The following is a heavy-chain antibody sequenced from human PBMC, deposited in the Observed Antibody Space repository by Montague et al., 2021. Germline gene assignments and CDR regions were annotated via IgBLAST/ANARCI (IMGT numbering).Heavy chain of an antibody. D-gene: IGHD2-15*01. J-gene: IGHJ4*02. V-gene: IGHV4-31*03. Sequence: TRSLTCSVSGGSISSGGFYWSWIRQHPGKGPEWSGSIYDSGSTNYNPSLKSRLTLSRDTSKNQVSLRLTSVTAAETAVYYCARSGGYCSGGRCDTFDYWGQGTLVTVSS. CDR1: GGSISSGGFY. CDR3: ARSGGYCSGGRCDTFDY. CDR2: IYDSGST.